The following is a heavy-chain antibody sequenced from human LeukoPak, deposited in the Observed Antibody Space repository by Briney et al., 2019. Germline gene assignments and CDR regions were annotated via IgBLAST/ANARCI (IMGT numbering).Heavy chain of an antibody. V-gene: IGHV1-18*01. J-gene: IGHJ4*02. CDR1: GYTFTSYG. D-gene: IGHD3-3*01. CDR2: ISAYNGNT. CDR3: ARDRSRRITIFGVVTYEADY. Sequence: GASVKVSCKASGYTFTSYGISWVRQAPGQGLEWMGWISAYNGNTNNAQKLQGRVTMTTDTSTSTAYMELRSLRSDDTAVYYCARDRSRRITIFGVVTYEADYWGQGTLVTVSS.